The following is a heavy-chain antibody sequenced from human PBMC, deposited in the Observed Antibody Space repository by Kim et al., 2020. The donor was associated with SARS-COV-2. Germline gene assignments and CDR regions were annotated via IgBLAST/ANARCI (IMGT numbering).Heavy chain of an antibody. CDR3: ATRLDY. V-gene: IGHV3-48*01. Sequence: STTSSTKYSETSVQGRFTISRDNARNSIYLQMNSLRAEETAVYYCATRLDYWGQGTLVTVSS. CDR2: STTSSTK. J-gene: IGHJ4*02.